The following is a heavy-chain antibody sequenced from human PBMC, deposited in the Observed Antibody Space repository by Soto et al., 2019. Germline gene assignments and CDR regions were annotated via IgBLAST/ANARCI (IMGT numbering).Heavy chain of an antibody. Sequence: EVQLVESGGGLVKPGGSLRLSCAASGFTFSSYNMNWVRQAPGKGLEWVPSISSSSSYIYYADSVTGRFTISSDNAKNSRDLQMSSVRAENTAVYYCASTRRDSFNNYYYYYGMDVLCQGTTVTVSS. CDR1: GFTFSSYN. J-gene: IGHJ6*02. V-gene: IGHV3-21*01. CDR2: ISSSSSYI. CDR3: ASTRRDSFNNYYYYYGMDV. D-gene: IGHD2-15*01.